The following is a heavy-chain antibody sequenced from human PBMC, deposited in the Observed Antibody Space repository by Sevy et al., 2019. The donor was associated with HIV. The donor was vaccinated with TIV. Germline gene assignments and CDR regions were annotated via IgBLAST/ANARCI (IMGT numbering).Heavy chain of an antibody. CDR1: GYTFTTYG. Sequence: ASVKVSCKASGYTFTTYGITWVRQAPGQGLEWMGWISTYNSMINYSQKFQGRVTMTTDTSTSTAYMELRSLRSDDTAVYYCARSTQVAGRSKWFDPWGQGTLVTVSS. J-gene: IGHJ5*02. V-gene: IGHV1-18*01. CDR3: ARSTQVAGRSKWFDP. D-gene: IGHD6-19*01. CDR2: ISTYNSMI.